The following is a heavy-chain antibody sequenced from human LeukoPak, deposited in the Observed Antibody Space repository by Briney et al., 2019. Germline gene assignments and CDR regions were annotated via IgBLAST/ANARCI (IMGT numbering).Heavy chain of an antibody. J-gene: IGHJ4*02. CDR1: GFTFSTSG. Sequence: GGSLRLSCAASGFTFSTSGMHWVRQAPGKGLEWVAFIRYDGSNKYYADSVKGRFTISRDSSKNTLYLQMNSLRAEDTAVYYCAKGPGLPYCFDYWGQGTLVTVSS. CDR2: IRYDGSNK. V-gene: IGHV3-30*02. CDR3: AKGPGLPYCFDY.